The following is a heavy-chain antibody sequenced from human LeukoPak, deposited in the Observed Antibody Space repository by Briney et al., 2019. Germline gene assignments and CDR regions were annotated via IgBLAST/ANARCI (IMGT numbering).Heavy chain of an antibody. CDR3: VRQGYDFWSGYFTVGFDP. CDR2: IYYSGST. D-gene: IGHD3-3*01. Sequence: SETLSLTRTVSGGSISSSSYYWGWIRQPPGKGLEWIGSIYYSGSTYYNPSLKSRVTISVDTSKNQFSLKLSSVTAADTAVYYCVRQGYDFWSGYFTVGFDPWGQGTLVTVSS. V-gene: IGHV4-39*01. J-gene: IGHJ5*02. CDR1: GGSISSSSYY.